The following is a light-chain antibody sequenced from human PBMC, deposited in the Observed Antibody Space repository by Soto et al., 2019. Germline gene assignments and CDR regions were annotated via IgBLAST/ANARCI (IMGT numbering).Light chain of an antibody. V-gene: IGKV3-15*01. CDR1: QSASSN. CDR2: AAS. Sequence: EIMMTQSPATMSVSPGERATLSCRASQSASSNLAWYPQTPGQAPRLLIYAASTAATGIPARFSASGSGTEFTLPITSRPTEEFAVYYWQQYNKWPLTFGGGTKVEIK. J-gene: IGKJ4*01. CDR3: QQYNKWPLT.